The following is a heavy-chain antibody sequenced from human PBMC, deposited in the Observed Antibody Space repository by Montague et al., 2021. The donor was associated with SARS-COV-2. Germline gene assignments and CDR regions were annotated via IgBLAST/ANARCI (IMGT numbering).Heavy chain of an antibody. CDR1: GGSISKGSYY. D-gene: IGHD6-19*01. CDR3: ARARGGEGIAVRTFDS. J-gene: IGHJ4*02. V-gene: IGHV4-61*09. Sequence: TLSLTCTVSGGSISKGSYYWTWIRQPAGAGLEWIGHIYTSGSTKYNPSLKSRVTVSVDTSHNQFSLKLSSVSAADTAVYYCARARGGEGIAVRTFDSWGQGTLGSGSS. CDR2: IYTSGST.